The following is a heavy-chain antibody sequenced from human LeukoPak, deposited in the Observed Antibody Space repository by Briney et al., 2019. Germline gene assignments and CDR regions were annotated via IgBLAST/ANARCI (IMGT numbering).Heavy chain of an antibody. CDR3: ARDPSDWFEQQLVLYY. V-gene: IGHV3-21*01. CDR1: GFTFSSYS. Sequence: PGGSLRLSCAASGFTFSSYSMNWVRQAPGKGLEWVSSISSSSSYIYYADSVKGRFTISRDNAKNSLYLQMNSLRAEDTAVYYCARDPSDWFEQQLVLYYWGQGTLVTVSS. D-gene: IGHD6-13*01. J-gene: IGHJ4*02. CDR2: ISSSSSYI.